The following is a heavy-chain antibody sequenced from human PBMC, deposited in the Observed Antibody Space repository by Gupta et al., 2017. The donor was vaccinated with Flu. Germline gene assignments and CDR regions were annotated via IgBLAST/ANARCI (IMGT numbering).Heavy chain of an antibody. CDR2: IVPFLATA. CDR3: ARDLGSGTYGWFDT. V-gene: IGHV1-69*01. J-gene: IGHJ5*02. Sequence: SSYSINGVRQAPGQGLEWMGGIVPFLATANYAQKFQGRVTIIADESTTTAYMELSSLRSDDTAVYYGARDLGSGTYGWFDTWGQGTLVTVSS. D-gene: IGHD1-26*01. CDR1: SSYS.